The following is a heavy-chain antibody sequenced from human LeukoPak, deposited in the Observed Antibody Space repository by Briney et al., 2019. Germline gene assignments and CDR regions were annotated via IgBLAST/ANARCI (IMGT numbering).Heavy chain of an antibody. CDR1: GGSISSSSYY. D-gene: IGHD3-16*01. CDR3: ARSVDNFGGVIIDY. V-gene: IGHV4-39*07. Sequence: SETLSLTCTVSGGSISSSSYYWGWIRQPPGKGLEWIGSIFYSGSTYYNPSLKSRVTISVDTSKNQFSLKLSSVTAADTAVYYCARSVDNFGGVIIDYWGQGTLVTVSS. J-gene: IGHJ4*02. CDR2: IFYSGST.